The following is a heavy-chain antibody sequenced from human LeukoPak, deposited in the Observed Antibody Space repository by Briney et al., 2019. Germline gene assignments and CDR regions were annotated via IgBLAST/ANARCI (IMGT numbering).Heavy chain of an antibody. CDR2: INPSGGST. Sequence: ASVKVSCKASGYTFTSYYMHWVRQAPGQGLEWMGIINPSGGSTNYAKRFQGRVTMTRDMSASTVYMQLSSLRSEDTAVYYCSRGITVVRGVKTGDYFDYWGQGTLVTVSS. J-gene: IGHJ4*02. D-gene: IGHD3-10*01. V-gene: IGHV1-46*01. CDR1: GYTFTSYY. CDR3: SRGITVVRGVKTGDYFDY.